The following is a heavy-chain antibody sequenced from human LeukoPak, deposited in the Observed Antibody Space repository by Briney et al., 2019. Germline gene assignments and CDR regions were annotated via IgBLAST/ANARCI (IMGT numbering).Heavy chain of an antibody. D-gene: IGHD5-24*01. J-gene: IGHJ6*02. CDR2: IIPIFGTA. CDR1: GGTFSSYA. V-gene: IGHV1-69*13. CDR3: ASKEMATITVPYGMDV. Sequence: ASVKVSYKASGGTFSSYAISWVRQAPGQGLEWMGGIIPIFGTANYAQKFQGRVTITADESTSTAYMELSSLRSEDTAVYYCASKEMATITVPYGMDVWGQGTTVTVSS.